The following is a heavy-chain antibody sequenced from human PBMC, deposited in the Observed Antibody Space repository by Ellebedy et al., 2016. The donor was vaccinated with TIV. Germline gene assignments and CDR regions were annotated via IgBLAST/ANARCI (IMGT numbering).Heavy chain of an antibody. V-gene: IGHV1-2*02. Sequence: ASVKVSXKASGYTFTGYYMHWVRQAPGQGLEWMGWINPNSGGTNYAQKFQGRVTMTRNTSISTAYMELSSLRSEDTAVYYCARGYRTSNWFNPWGQGTLVTVSS. CDR1: GYTFTGYY. D-gene: IGHD2-2*02. CDR3: ARGYRTSNWFNP. J-gene: IGHJ5*02. CDR2: INPNSGGT.